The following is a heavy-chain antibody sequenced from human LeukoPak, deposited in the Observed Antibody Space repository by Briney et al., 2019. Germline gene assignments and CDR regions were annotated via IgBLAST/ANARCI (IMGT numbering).Heavy chain of an antibody. CDR3: ARGAPTEGERWLQWEDIYYYYYGMDV. CDR1: GGSFSGYY. J-gene: IGHJ6*02. CDR2: IYYSGST. V-gene: IGHV4-59*01. D-gene: IGHD5-24*01. Sequence: SETLSLTCAVYGGSFSGYYWSWIRQPPGKGLEWIGHIYYSGSTNYNPSLKSRVTISVDTSKNQFSLKLSSVTAADTAVYYCARGAPTEGERWLQWEDIYYYYYGMDVWGQGTTVTVSS.